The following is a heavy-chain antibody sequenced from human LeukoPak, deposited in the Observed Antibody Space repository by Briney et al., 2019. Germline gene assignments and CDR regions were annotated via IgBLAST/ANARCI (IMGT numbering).Heavy chain of an antibody. D-gene: IGHD4-17*01. Sequence: GGSLRLSCAASGFTFSSYGMHWVRQAPGKGLEWVAVISYHGSNKYYADSVKGRFTIPRDNSKNTLYLQMNSLRAEDTAVYYCGKYSDYGDYLDWFDPWGQGTLVTVSS. J-gene: IGHJ5*02. CDR1: GFTFSSYG. V-gene: IGHV3-30*18. CDR2: ISYHGSNK. CDR3: GKYSDYGDYLDWFDP.